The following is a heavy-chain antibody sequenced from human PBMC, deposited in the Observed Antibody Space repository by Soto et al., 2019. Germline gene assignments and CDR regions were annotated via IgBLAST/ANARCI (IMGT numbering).Heavy chain of an antibody. D-gene: IGHD7-27*01. J-gene: IGHJ4*02. CDR2: INSDGSST. CDR1: GFTINSYW. CDR3: ASSLLTPFDY. V-gene: IGHV3-74*01. Sequence: CVPLRLSCAVSGFTINSYWIHCVRQAPGKGLVWVSRINSDGSSTFYADSVKGRFTISRDNAKNTLYLQMNSLRAEDTAVYYCASSLLTPFDYWGQGTLVTSPQ.